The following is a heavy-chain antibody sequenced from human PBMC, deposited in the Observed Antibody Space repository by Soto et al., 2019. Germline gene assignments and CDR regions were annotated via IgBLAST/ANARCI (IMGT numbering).Heavy chain of an antibody. V-gene: IGHV5-10-1*01. Sequence: PGESLKISCKGSGYSFTSYWISWVRQMPGKGLEWMGRIDPSDSYTNYSPSFQGHVTISADKSISTAYLQWSSLKASDTAMYYCARPAGAYCSGDCAVGAFDIWGQGTMVTVSS. D-gene: IGHD2-21*02. CDR2: IDPSDSYT. CDR3: ARPAGAYCSGDCAVGAFDI. CDR1: GYSFTSYW. J-gene: IGHJ3*02.